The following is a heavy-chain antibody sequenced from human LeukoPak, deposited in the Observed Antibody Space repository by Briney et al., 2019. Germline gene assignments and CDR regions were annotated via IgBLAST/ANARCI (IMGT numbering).Heavy chain of an antibody. V-gene: IGHV4-34*01. J-gene: IGHJ6*02. CDR3: VRGFLGLNGGI. Sequence: SETLSLTCGVSGGSFSGYYCTWIRQAPGKGLEWIGEITHNGTASSNPSLKSRVTISVDTSRSRFSLKLNSATAADTAVYYCVRGFLGLNGGIWGQGTTVTVSS. D-gene: IGHD3-16*01. CDR1: GGSFSGYY. CDR2: ITHNGTA.